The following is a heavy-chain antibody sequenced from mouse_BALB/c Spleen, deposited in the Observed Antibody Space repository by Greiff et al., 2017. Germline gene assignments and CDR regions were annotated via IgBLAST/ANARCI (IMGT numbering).Heavy chain of an antibody. D-gene: IGHD2-4*01. J-gene: IGHJ4*01. V-gene: IGHV1-55*01. CDR2: IYPGSGST. Sequence: QVQLQQPGAELVKPGTSVKLSCKASGYNFTSYWINWVKLRPGQGLEWIGDIYPGSGSTNYNEKFKSKATLTVDTSSSTAYMQLSSLASEDSALYYCARRKDEYDDAMDYWGQGTSVTVSS. CDR1: GYNFTSYW. CDR3: ARRKDEYDDAMDY.